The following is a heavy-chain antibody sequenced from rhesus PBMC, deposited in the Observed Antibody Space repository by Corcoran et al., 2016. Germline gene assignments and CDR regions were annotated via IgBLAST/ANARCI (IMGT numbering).Heavy chain of an antibody. CDR3: ARLTSGYYTL. CDR1: GFTFGSYY. D-gene: IGHD3-28*01. Sequence: EVQLVESGGGLVQPGGSLRLSCTGSGFTFGSYYMYWVRQAPGKGLECVSAIKTCGGSRWYTDSGKGRFTISKENAKNTLYLQMDRLRAEDTAVYYCARLTSGYYTLWGQGVLVTVSS. V-gene: IGHV3-8*01. J-gene: IGHJ4*01. CDR2: IKTCGGSR.